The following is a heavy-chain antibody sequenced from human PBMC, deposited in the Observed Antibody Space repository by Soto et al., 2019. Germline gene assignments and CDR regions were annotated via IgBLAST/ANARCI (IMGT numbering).Heavy chain of an antibody. V-gene: IGHV3-72*01. D-gene: IGHD2-8*01. CDR1: GFTFSDHY. Sequence: EVQLVESGGGLVQPGGSLSVSCAASGFTFSDHYMDWVRQAPGNGLEWVGRIRNKANSYSTQYAASVKGRFTILRDDSKTSLSLQMNSLKTEDTAVYYCTRVRIYADESGRPFDIWGQGTVVTVSS. CDR2: IRNKANSYST. CDR3: TRVRIYADESGRPFDI. J-gene: IGHJ3*02.